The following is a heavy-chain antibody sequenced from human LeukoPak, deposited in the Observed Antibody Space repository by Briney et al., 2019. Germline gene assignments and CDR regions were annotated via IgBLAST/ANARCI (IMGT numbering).Heavy chain of an antibody. CDR1: GFTFADYA. Sequence: GGSLRLSCAASGFTFADYAMHWVRQAPGKGLEWVSLISGDGGSTYYADSVKGRFTVSRDNSKNSLDLQMNSLSSEDTALYYCTKDNGFGRGGSCFYYYPGTAVGGKGTTATVPS. CDR2: ISGDGGST. CDR3: TKDNGFGRGGSCFYYYPGTAV. D-gene: IGHD2-15*01. J-gene: IGHJ6*04. V-gene: IGHV3-43*02.